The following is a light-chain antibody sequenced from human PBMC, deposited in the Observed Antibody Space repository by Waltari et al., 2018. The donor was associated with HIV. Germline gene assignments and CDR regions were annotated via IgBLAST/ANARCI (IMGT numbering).Light chain of an antibody. CDR2: QDS. J-gene: IGLJ2*01. Sequence: SYELTQSPSVSVSPGQTASISCSGDKLGDRYAHWYQQKPGQSPVVVIYQDSKRPSGIPERFSGSNSVNTATLTISGTQAMDEADYYCQAWDNNLVVFGGGTKLTVL. CDR3: QAWDNNLVV. CDR1: KLGDRY. V-gene: IGLV3-1*01.